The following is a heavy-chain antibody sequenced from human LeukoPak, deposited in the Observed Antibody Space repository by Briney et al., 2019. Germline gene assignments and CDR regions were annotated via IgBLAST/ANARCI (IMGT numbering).Heavy chain of an antibody. V-gene: IGHV3-21*04. D-gene: IGHD6-19*01. J-gene: IGHJ1*01. CDR1: GFTFSSYG. Sequence: GGSLRLSCAASGFTFSSYGMHWVRQAPGKGLEWVSSISSSSSYIYYADSVKGRFTISRDNSKNTLYLQMNSLRAEDTAVYYCAKDPSGYSSGWYGSEYFQHWGQGTLVTVSS. CDR2: ISSSSSYI. CDR3: AKDPSGYSSGWYGSEYFQH.